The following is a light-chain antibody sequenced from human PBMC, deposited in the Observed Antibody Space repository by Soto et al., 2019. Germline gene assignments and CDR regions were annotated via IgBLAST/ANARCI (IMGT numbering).Light chain of an antibody. CDR1: QDIAHF. Sequence: DIQLTQSPSSLSAFVGDRVTFTCRASQDIAHFLAWYQQRPGEVPRLLIYGASTLQSGVPSRLSGSGFGTDFTLTITSLQPEDVATYSGEKDNKYSPATFGPGTKVEIK. V-gene: IGKV1-27*01. J-gene: IGKJ1*01. CDR3: EKDNKYSPAT. CDR2: GAS.